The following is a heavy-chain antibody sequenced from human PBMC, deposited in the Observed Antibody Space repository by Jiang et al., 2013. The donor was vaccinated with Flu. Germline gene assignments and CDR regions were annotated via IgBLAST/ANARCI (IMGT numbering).Heavy chain of an antibody. Sequence: GLVKPSETLSLTCTVSGGSISSDFWSWIRQPPGKGLEWIGYIYYSGSTNYNPSLKSRVTISVDTSKNQFSLKLSSVTAADTAVYYCARGTTVVTPFDLWGRGTLVTVSS. CDR3: ARGTTVVTPFDL. V-gene: IGHV4-59*08. J-gene: IGHJ2*01. CDR1: GGSISSDF. D-gene: IGHD4-23*01. CDR2: IYYSGST.